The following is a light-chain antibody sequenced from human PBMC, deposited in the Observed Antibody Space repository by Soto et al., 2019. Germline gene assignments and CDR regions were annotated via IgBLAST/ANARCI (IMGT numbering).Light chain of an antibody. CDR2: AAS. Sequence: DIQMTQSPSSLSASVGDRVTITCRASQGIGSDLGWYQQKPGKAPKRLIYAASSLQSGVPSRFSSRGSGTQFTLTISSLQPEDFATYYCLQHNSYPPTFGGGTKVEI. J-gene: IGKJ4*01. CDR1: QGIGSD. V-gene: IGKV1-17*01. CDR3: LQHNSYPPT.